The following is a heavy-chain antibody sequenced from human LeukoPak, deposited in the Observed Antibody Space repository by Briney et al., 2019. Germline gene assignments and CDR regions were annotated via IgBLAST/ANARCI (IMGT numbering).Heavy chain of an antibody. Sequence: GGSLRLSCAASGFTFSSYWMSWVRQAPGKGLEWVANIKQDGSEKYYVDSVKGRFTISRDNAKNSLYLQMNSLRAEDTAAYYCARDYPYCSSTSCYYYYGMDVWGQGTTVTVSS. CDR2: IKQDGSEK. CDR1: GFTFSSYW. D-gene: IGHD2-2*01. J-gene: IGHJ6*02. CDR3: ARDYPYCSSTSCYYYYGMDV. V-gene: IGHV3-7*01.